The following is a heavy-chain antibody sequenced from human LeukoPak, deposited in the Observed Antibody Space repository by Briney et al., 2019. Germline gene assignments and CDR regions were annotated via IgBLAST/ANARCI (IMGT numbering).Heavy chain of an antibody. J-gene: IGHJ6*02. Sequence: SETLSLTCAVSGGSMSSYYWSWIRQPPGKGLEWTGYIFYSGSTNYNPSLKRRVTISVDTSKNQFSLKLSSVTAADTAVYYCARILDCSSSSCSYGMDVWGQGTTVTVPS. CDR2: IFYSGST. CDR1: GGSMSSYY. D-gene: IGHD2-15*01. CDR3: ARILDCSSSSCSYGMDV. V-gene: IGHV4-59*08.